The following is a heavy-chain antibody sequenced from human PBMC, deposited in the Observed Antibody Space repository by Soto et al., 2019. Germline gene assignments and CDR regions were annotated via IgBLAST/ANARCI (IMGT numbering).Heavy chain of an antibody. CDR3: AGSAVVVITTEYYYYYGMDV. D-gene: IGHD3-22*01. V-gene: IGHV4-61*01. Sequence: PSETLSLTCTVSGGSVSSGSYYWSWIRQTPGKGLEWIGYIYYSGSTNYNPSLESRVTISVATSKNQFSLKLSSVTAADTAVYYCAGSAVVVITTEYYYYYGMDVWGQGTTVTVSS. CDR2: IYYSGST. CDR1: GGSVSSGSYY. J-gene: IGHJ6*02.